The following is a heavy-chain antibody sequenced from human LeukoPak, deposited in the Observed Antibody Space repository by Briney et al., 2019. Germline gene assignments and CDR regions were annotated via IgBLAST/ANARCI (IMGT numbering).Heavy chain of an antibody. J-gene: IGHJ4*02. D-gene: IGHD1-1*01. CDR3: ARDRNVDYFDY. CDR2: IWYDGSDK. CDR1: GFTFSTYG. V-gene: IGHV3-33*01. Sequence: GGSLRLSCAASGFTFSTYGMHWVRQAPGKGLEWVAVIWYDGSDKYYADSVKGRFTISRDNSRNTLYLQMNSLRAEDTAVYYCARDRNVDYFDYWGQGTLVTVAS.